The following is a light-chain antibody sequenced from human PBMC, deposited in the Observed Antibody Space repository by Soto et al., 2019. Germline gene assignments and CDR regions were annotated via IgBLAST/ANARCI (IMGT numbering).Light chain of an antibody. Sequence: DIVMTQSPATLSVSPGERATLSCRASLSVSSNLAWYQQKPVQAPRLLIYGASTRATGIPARFSGSGSGTEFTLTISSLQSEDFAVYYCRQYNNWRTWTFGQGTKVDIK. CDR1: LSVSSN. CDR3: RQYNNWRTWT. J-gene: IGKJ1*01. V-gene: IGKV3-15*01. CDR2: GAS.